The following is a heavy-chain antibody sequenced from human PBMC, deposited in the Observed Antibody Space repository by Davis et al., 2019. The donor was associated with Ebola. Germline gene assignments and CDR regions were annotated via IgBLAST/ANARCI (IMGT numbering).Heavy chain of an antibody. CDR1: GFTFAFSGYT. CDR3: ARWRIGREYIDL. J-gene: IGHJ4*02. CDR2: VFETGTVI. V-gene: IGHV3-23*01. D-gene: IGHD4-23*01. Sequence: GESLKTSCAASGFTFAFSGYTMFWVRQAPGRGLERVSGVFETGTVIYYADSVKGRFTVSRDDSDNTLSLQMNSLSAEDTAVYYCARWRIGREYIDLWGQGTQVTVS.